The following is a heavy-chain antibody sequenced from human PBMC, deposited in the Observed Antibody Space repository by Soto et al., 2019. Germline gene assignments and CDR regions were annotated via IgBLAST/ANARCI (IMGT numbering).Heavy chain of an antibody. V-gene: IGHV3-9*01. Sequence: SLRLSCAASGFTFDDYAMHWVRQVPGKGLEWVSGINWNSGSIGYGDSVKGRFAISRDNAKNSLHLQMNSPSAEDTAFYYCVKDESINWYSGHFRHWGQGTLVTVSS. J-gene: IGHJ1*01. CDR1: GFTFDDYA. D-gene: IGHD6-13*01. CDR3: VKDESINWYSGHFRH. CDR2: INWNSGSI.